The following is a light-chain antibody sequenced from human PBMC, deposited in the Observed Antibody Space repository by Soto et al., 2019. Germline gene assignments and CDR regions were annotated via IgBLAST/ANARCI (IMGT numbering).Light chain of an antibody. CDR2: EVS. V-gene: IGLV2-14*01. CDR3: SSYSSSRTLYV. CDR1: TSNVGGHNY. Sequence: QSALTQPASVSGSPGQSITISCTGSTSNVGGHNYVSWYQQHAGKAPQLMIYEVSNRPSGVSNRFSGSKSGNTASLTISGLQAEDEADYYCSSYSSSRTLYVFGTGTKETV. J-gene: IGLJ1*01.